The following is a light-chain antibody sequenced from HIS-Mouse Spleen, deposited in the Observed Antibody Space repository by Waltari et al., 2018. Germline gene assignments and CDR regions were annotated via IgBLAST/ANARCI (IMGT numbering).Light chain of an antibody. CDR2: EVS. CDR1: SSDVGGYNY. Sequence: QSALTQPASVSGSPGQSITISCTGTSSDVGGYNYVSWYQQHPGKAPKLMIYEVSNRPSGVSNSVSGAKSGNTASLTISGLQAEDEADYYCSSYTSSSTYVFGTGTKVTVL. CDR3: SSYTSSSTYV. J-gene: IGLJ1*01. V-gene: IGLV2-14*01.